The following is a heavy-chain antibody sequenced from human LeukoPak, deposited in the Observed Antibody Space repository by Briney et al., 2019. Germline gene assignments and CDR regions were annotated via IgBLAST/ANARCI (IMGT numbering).Heavy chain of an antibody. D-gene: IGHD5-24*01. Sequence: SVKVSCKASGGTFSSYAISWVRQAPGQGLEWMGRIIPIFGTANYAQKLQGRVTITTDDSTSTAYMELSSLRSEDTAVYYCASEKVAVATTDYWGQGTLVTVSS. J-gene: IGHJ4*02. CDR1: GGTFSSYA. CDR2: IIPIFGTA. CDR3: ASEKVAVATTDY. V-gene: IGHV1-69*05.